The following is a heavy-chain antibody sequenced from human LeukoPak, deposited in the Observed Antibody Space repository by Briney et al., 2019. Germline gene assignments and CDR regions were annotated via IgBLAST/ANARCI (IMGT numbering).Heavy chain of an antibody. CDR1: GYTFTGYC. D-gene: IGHD3-16*01. V-gene: IGHV1-2*02. J-gene: IGHJ3*02. Sequence: ASVKVSCKASGYTFTGYCMHWVRQAPGQGLEWMGWINPNSGGTNYAQKFQGRVTMTRDTSISTAYMELSRLRSDDTAVYYCARDRPNYDYVWGSHLDAFDIWGQGTMVTVSS. CDR2: INPNSGGT. CDR3: ARDRPNYDYVWGSHLDAFDI.